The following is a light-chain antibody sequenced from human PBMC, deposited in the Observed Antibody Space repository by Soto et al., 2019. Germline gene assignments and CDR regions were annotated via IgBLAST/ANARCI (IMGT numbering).Light chain of an antibody. CDR3: HHFQYWPVT. Sequence: EIVMTQSPATLSVSPGERVTLSCRASQSVMNNLAWYQHKPGQAPRLLISYASTVWTVNPSRFTVSGYGTGFTPTTICLRSQDVAVYYSHHFQYWPVTFGVGTNVEI. CDR1: QSVMNN. V-gene: IGKV3-15*01. J-gene: IGKJ4*01. CDR2: YAS.